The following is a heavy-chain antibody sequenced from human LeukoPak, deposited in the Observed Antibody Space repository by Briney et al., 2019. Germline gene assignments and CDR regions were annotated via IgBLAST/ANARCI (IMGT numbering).Heavy chain of an antibody. J-gene: IGHJ4*02. CDR2: ISSSSSTI. Sequence: GGSLRLSCAASGFTFSSYSMNWVRQAPGKGPEWVSCISSSSSTIYYADSVKGRFTISRDNAKNSLYLQMNSLRAEDTAVYYCARDSDPLVDYWGQGTLVTVSS. CDR1: GFTFSSYS. V-gene: IGHV3-48*01. CDR3: ARDSDPLVDY. D-gene: IGHD6-6*01.